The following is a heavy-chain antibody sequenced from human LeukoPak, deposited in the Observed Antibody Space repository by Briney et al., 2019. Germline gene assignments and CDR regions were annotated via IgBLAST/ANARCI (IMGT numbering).Heavy chain of an antibody. CDR1: RFTFNKYW. Sequence: PGGSLRLSCTASRFTFNKYWMHWVRQAPGKGLVWVSRINIDASSISYADSVKGRFTISRDNAKNTLYLQMNSLRAEDTAVYYSARVPAAGTQFDDWGQGTLVTVSS. CDR2: INIDASSI. D-gene: IGHD6-13*01. J-gene: IGHJ4*02. CDR3: ARVPAAGTQFDD. V-gene: IGHV3-74*01.